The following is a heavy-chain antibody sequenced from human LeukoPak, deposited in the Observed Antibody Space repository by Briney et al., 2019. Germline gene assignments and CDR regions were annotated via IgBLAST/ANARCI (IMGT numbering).Heavy chain of an antibody. J-gene: IGHJ4*02. CDR3: ARHGRLEYYFDY. V-gene: IGHV4-39*01. CDR2: IYYNGST. CDR1: GGSFSGYY. Sequence: SETLSLTCAVYGGSFSGYYWGWIRQSPGKGLEWIGSIYYNGSTYYNPSLKSRVTISVDTSKNQFSLRLTSVTAADTAVYYCARHGRLEYYFDYWGQGTLVTVSS.